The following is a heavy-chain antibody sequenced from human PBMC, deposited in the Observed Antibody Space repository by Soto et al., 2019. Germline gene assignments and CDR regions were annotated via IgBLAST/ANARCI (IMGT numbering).Heavy chain of an antibody. D-gene: IGHD5-18*01. J-gene: IGHJ5*02. CDR3: ARFRRGYSYGYGGMVWFDP. Sequence: SETLSLTCAVYGGSFSGYYWSWIRQPPGKGLEWIGEINHSGSTNYNPSLKSRVTISVDTSKNQFSLKLSSVTAADTAVYYCARFRRGYSYGYGGMVWFDPWGQGTLVTVSS. CDR1: GGSFSGYY. CDR2: INHSGST. V-gene: IGHV4-34*01.